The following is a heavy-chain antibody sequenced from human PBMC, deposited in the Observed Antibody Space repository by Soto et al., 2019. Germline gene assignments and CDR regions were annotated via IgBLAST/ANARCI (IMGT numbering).Heavy chain of an antibody. CDR1: GGSFSGYY. V-gene: IGHV4-34*01. D-gene: IGHD1-1*01. J-gene: IGHJ5*02. CDR3: ARGVAGTTGRGSNWFDP. Sequence: PSETLSLTCAVYGGSFSGYYWSWIRQPPGKGLEWIGEINHSGSTNYNPSLKSRVTISVDTSKNQFSLKLSSVTAADTAVYYCARGVAGTTGRGSNWFDPWGQGTLVTVSS. CDR2: INHSGST.